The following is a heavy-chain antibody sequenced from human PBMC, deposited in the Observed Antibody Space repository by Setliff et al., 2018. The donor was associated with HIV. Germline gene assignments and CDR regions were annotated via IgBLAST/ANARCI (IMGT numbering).Heavy chain of an antibody. CDR3: VRDDMWAFDY. CDR2: IKSKTDGGTT. CDR1: GFTFSNAW. D-gene: IGHD1-26*01. V-gene: IGHV3-15*07. J-gene: IGHJ4*02. Sequence: GGSLRLSCAASGFTFSNAWMNWVRQAPGKGLEWVGRIKSKTDGGTTDYAAPVKGRFTISRDDSNNTLYLQINSLKTEDTAVYYCVRDDMWAFDYWGQGTLVTVSS.